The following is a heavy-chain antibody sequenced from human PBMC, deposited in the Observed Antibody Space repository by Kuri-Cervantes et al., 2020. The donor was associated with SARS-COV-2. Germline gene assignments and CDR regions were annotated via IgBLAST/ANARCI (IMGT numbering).Heavy chain of an antibody. CDR1: GFTFNNYA. J-gene: IGHJ4*02. Sequence: GESLKISCAASGFTFNNYAMHWVRQPPGEGLEWVALTSYDGSTKYYADSVKGRFTISRDNSKNTLYLQMNNLRGEDTAVYFCARGRVGVQDYWGQGTLVTVSS. D-gene: IGHD2-21*01. CDR3: ARGRVGVQDY. CDR2: TSYDGSTK. V-gene: IGHV3-30-3*01.